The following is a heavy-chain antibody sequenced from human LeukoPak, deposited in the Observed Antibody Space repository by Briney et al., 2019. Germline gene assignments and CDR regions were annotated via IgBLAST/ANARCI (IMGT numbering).Heavy chain of an antibody. J-gene: IGHJ4*02. CDR3: ARDHAVDGLVFDL. CDR1: GFTFNTYW. Sequence: GGSLRLSCVASGFTFNTYWMSWVRQAPGKGLEWVANINHDGSGKYYVDSVKGRLTISRDNAKNSLYLQMNSLRVEDTAVYYCARDHAVDGLVFDLWGQGTLVTVSS. CDR2: INHDGSGK. V-gene: IGHV3-7*01. D-gene: IGHD5-24*01.